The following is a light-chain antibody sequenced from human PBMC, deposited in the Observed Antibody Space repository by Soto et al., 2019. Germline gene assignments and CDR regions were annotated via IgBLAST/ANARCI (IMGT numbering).Light chain of an antibody. J-gene: IGKJ3*01. V-gene: IGKV1-9*01. CDR1: QDVNSY. Sequence: DIQVTQSPSSLSASVGDRVTITCRASQDVNSYSAWYQQRPGKAPKLLIYGTSTSHTGVPSRFSGSGSGTEFTLTISSLQPEDFATYYCLHFNRGPFRFTFGPGTKLDMK. CDR3: LHFNRGPFRFT. CDR2: GTS.